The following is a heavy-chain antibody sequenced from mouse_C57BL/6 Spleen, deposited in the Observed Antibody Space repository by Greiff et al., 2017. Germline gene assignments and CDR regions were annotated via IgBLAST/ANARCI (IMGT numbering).Heavy chain of an antibody. CDR1: GFTFSSYA. D-gene: IGHD1-1*01. V-gene: IGHV5-9-1*02. J-gene: IGHJ4*01. CDR2: ISSGGDYT. Sequence: DVMLVESGEGLVKPGGSLKLSCAASGFTFSSYAMSWVRQTPEKRLEWVAYISSGGDYTYYADTVKGRCTISRDNARNTLYLQMSSLKSEDTAKYDCTRDPHYYGSGGAMGYWGQGTSVTVSS. CDR3: TRDPHYYGSGGAMGY.